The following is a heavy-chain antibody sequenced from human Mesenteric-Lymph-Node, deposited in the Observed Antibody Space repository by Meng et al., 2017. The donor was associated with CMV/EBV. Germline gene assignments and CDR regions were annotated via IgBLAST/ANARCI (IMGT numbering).Heavy chain of an antibody. CDR1: FTGYF. J-gene: IGHJ3*02. D-gene: IGHD3-22*01. CDR2: INPNTGGT. Sequence: FTGYFIHWVRQAPGQGLEWMGWINPNTGGTDYAPNFQGRVTMTRDTSINTAYMELSRLRSDDTAVYYCARDYYERRGYDWRGAFDIWGQGTMVTVSS. V-gene: IGHV1-2*02. CDR3: ARDYYERRGYDWRGAFDI.